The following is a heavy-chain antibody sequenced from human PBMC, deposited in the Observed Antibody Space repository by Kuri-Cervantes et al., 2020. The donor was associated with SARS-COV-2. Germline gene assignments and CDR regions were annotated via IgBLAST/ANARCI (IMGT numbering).Heavy chain of an antibody. D-gene: IGHD2-2*02. CDR3: ARDRGPGQLLYSAFRWFDP. J-gene: IGHJ5*02. CDR1: GGAFRRFG. V-gene: IGHV1-69*05. CDR2: IIPIFGTA. Sequence: SVKVSCKASGGAFRRFGISWVRQAPGQGLEYVGGIIPIFGTANYAQKFQGRVTITTDESTSTAYMELSSLRSEDTAVYYCARDRGPGQLLYSAFRWFDPWGQGTLVTVSS.